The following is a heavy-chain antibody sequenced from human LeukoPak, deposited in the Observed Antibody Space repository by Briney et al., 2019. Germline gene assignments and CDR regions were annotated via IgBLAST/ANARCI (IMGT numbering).Heavy chain of an antibody. CDR1: GYTFTGYY. J-gene: IGHJ6*03. V-gene: IGHV1-2*02. CDR3: ARGYGDYVSFYYYYYMDV. Sequence: ASVKVSCKASGYTFTGYYMHWVRQAPGQGLEWVGWINPNSGGTNYAQKFQGRVTMTRDTSISTAYMELSRLRSDDTAVYYCARGYGDYVSFYYYYYMDVWGKGTTVTVSS. CDR2: INPNSGGT. D-gene: IGHD4-17*01.